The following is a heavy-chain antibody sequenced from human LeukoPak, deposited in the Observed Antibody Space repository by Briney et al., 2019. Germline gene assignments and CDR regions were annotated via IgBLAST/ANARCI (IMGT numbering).Heavy chain of an antibody. CDR1: GGSFSSSDYY. CDR2: IYYSGTT. V-gene: IGHV4-39*07. D-gene: IGHD6-13*01. Sequence: PSETLSLTCTVSGGSFSSSDYYWGWIRQPPGKGLEWIGSIYYSGTTYYNPSLKSRVTISVDTSKNQFSLKLSSVTAADTAVYYCARYSAAGRTYYFDYWGQGTLVTVSS. J-gene: IGHJ4*02. CDR3: ARYSAAGRTYYFDY.